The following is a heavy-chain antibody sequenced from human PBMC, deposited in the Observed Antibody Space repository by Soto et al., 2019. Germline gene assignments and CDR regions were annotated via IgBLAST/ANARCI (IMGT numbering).Heavy chain of an antibody. CDR1: GGTFSSYA. V-gene: IGHV1-69*01. CDR2: IIPIFGTA. CDR3: ARDPLPTYYYDSSGGGV. D-gene: IGHD3-22*01. Sequence: QVQLVQSGAEVKKPGSSVKVSCKASGGTFSSYAINWVRQAPGQGLEWMGGIIPIFGTANYAQKFQGRVTITADESTSTANMELSSLRSEDTAVYYSARDPLPTYYYDSSGGGVWGQGTLVTVSS. J-gene: IGHJ4*02.